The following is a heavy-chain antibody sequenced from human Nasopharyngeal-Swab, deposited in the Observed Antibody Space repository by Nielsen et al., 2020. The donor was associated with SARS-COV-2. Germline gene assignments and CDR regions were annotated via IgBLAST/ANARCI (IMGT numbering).Heavy chain of an antibody. J-gene: IGHJ3*02. V-gene: IGHV3-9*01. Sequence: GESLKISCAASGFTFDDYAMHWVRQAPGKGLEWVSGISWNSGSIGYADSVKGRFTISRDNAKNSLYLQMNSLRAEDTALYYCAKVPFEDDAFDIWGQGTMVTVSS. CDR3: AKVPFEDDAFDI. CDR1: GFTFDDYA. CDR2: ISWNSGSI.